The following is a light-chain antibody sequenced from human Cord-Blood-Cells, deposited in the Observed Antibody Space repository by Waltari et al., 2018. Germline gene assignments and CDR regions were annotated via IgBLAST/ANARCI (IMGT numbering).Light chain of an antibody. Sequence: QSALTHPASVSGSPGQSITLSCTGTSRDVGSYNLVPWYQQHPGKAPKLMIYEGSKRPSGVSNRFSGSKSGNTASLTISGLQAEDEADYYCCSYAGSSTLVFGGGTKLTVL. CDR2: EGS. V-gene: IGLV2-23*01. CDR3: CSYAGSSTLV. J-gene: IGLJ3*02. CDR1: SRDVGSYNL.